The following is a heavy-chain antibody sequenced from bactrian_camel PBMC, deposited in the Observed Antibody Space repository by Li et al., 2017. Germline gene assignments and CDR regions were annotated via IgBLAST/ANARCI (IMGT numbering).Heavy chain of an antibody. V-gene: IGHV3S1*01. D-gene: IGHD6*01. CDR1: GSTPSNGC. J-gene: IGHJ4*01. Sequence: VQLVESGGGSVQTGGSRRLSCAASGSTPSNGCVAWFRQAPGKEREAVAIISSGGGDTYHADSVKGRFTISQGNAGGNTASLQMSSLKPEDTAMYFCAADSSSWYHYYYWGRGTQVTVS. CDR2: ISSGGGDT. CDR3: AADSSSWYHYYY.